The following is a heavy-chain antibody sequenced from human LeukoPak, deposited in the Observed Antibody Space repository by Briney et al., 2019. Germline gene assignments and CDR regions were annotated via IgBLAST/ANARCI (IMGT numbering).Heavy chain of an antibody. J-gene: IGHJ4*02. Sequence: ASVKVSCKASGYTFTSYYMHWVRQAPGQGLEWMGMINPTGGSTSYAQKFQGRVTMTRDTSTSTVYMELSSLRSEDTAVYYCARNVAGGLDCWGQGTLVTVSS. CDR1: GYTFTSYY. CDR3: ARNVAGGLDC. D-gene: IGHD3-10*01. V-gene: IGHV1-46*01. CDR2: INPTGGST.